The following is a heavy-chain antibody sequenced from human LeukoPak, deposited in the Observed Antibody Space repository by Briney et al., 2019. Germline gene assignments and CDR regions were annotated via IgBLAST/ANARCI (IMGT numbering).Heavy chain of an antibody. CDR1: GGSISSGDFY. Sequence: ASETLSLTCTLSGGSISSGDFYWGWIRQPPGKGLEWIGYIYYSGSTYYNPSLKSRVTISVDTSKNQFSLKLSSVTAADTAVYYCARGQYYYDSSGYDTSDMYYFDYWGQGTLVTVSS. CDR2: IYYSGST. J-gene: IGHJ4*02. D-gene: IGHD3-22*01. CDR3: ARGQYYYDSSGYDTSDMYYFDY. V-gene: IGHV4-30-4*01.